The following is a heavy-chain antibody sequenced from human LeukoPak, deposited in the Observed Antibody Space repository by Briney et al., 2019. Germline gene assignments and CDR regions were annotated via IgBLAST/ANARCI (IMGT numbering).Heavy chain of an antibody. CDR3: AKSEWKLNWFDP. CDR1: GFTFSTYS. CDR2: FSGGGGGT. J-gene: IGHJ5*02. Sequence: GGSLRLSCAASGFTFSTYSMSWVRQAPGKGLEWVSVFSGGGGGTYYADSVRGRFTISRDDSRNTVYLQMNSLRAEDTAVYYCAKSEWKLNWFDPWGQGTLVTVSS. D-gene: IGHD1-1*01. V-gene: IGHV3-23*01.